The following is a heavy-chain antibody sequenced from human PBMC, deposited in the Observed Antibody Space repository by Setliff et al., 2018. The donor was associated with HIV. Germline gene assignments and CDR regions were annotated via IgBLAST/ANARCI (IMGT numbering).Heavy chain of an antibody. J-gene: IGHJ4*02. D-gene: IGHD3-16*01. Sequence: PSETLSLTCTVSGGSISSYYWSWIRQPPGKGLEWIGYIYYSGSTNYNPSLKSRVTISVDTSKNQFSLKLSSVTAADTAVYYCARTRWGAPVDYWGQGILVTVSS. V-gene: IGHV4-59*12. CDR1: GGSISSYY. CDR3: ARTRWGAPVDY. CDR2: IYYSGST.